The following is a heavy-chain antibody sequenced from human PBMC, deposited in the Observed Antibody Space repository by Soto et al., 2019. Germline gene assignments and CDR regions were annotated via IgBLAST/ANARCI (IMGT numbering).Heavy chain of an antibody. D-gene: IGHD6-19*01. Sequence: QPGGSLRLSCAASGFTFDDYAMHWVRQAPGKGLEWVSGISWNSGSIGYADSVKGRFTISRDNAKNSLYLQMNSLRAEDTALYYCAKDIAGYSSGWYAPPPYGMDVWGQGTTVTVSS. J-gene: IGHJ6*02. CDR3: AKDIAGYSSGWYAPPPYGMDV. CDR2: ISWNSGSI. V-gene: IGHV3-9*01. CDR1: GFTFDDYA.